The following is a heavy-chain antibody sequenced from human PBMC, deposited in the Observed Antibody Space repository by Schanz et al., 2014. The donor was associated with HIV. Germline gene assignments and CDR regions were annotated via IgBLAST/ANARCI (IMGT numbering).Heavy chain of an antibody. CDR1: GYTFTDYF. CDR3: ARDTNFVLDV. J-gene: IGHJ6*02. V-gene: IGHV1-2*02. CDR2: INPNEGDT. Sequence: QVQLVQSGAAVKKPGASVKVSCKASGYTFTDYFVHWGRQAPGQGLEWMGWINPNEGDTKFAQKFRGRVTMARDTSISTAYMELSSLRSDDTAVYYCARDTNFVLDVWGQGTTVTVSS. D-gene: IGHD2-8*01.